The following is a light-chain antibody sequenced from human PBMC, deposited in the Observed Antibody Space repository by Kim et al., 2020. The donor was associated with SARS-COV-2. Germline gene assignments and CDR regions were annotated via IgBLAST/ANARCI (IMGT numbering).Light chain of an antibody. J-gene: IGKJ1*01. CDR1: QSVSNNY. Sequence: EIVLTQSPGTLSLSLGERATLSCRASQSVSNNYLACYQQKPGQAPRLLIYGASSRATGIPDRFSGSGSGTDFTLTISRLEPEDFAVYYCQHYGSSRTFGQGTKVDIK. CDR3: QHYGSSRT. V-gene: IGKV3-20*01. CDR2: GAS.